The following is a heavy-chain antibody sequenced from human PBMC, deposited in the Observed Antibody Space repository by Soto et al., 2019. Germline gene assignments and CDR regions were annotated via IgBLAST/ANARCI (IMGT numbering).Heavy chain of an antibody. CDR1: GYTFTSYV. D-gene: IGHD4-4*01. V-gene: IGHV1-18*01. CDR3: ARGTPASDYSNYLGSYYYYYMDV. CDR2: ISAYNGNA. J-gene: IGHJ6*03. Sequence: GASVKVSCKASGYTFTSYVISWVRQAPGQGLEWMGWISAYNGNANYAQKLQGRVTMTTDTSTSTAYMELRSLRSDDTAVYYCARGTPASDYSNYLGSYYYYYMDVWGKGTTVTVSS.